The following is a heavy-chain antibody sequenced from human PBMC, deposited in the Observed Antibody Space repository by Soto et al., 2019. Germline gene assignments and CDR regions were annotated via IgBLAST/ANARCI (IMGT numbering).Heavy chain of an antibody. Sequence: PAETLYISCTVSGGSISSSRYYWAWNRQPPGKGLEWIGSIYYSGSTYYNPSLKSRVTISVDTSKNQFSLKLSSVTAADTAVYYCASRPGYYDILTGSGYYFDYWGQGTLVTVSS. V-gene: IGHV4-39*01. D-gene: IGHD3-9*01. CDR3: ASRPGYYDILTGSGYYFDY. CDR2: IYYSGST. J-gene: IGHJ4*02. CDR1: GGSISSSRYY.